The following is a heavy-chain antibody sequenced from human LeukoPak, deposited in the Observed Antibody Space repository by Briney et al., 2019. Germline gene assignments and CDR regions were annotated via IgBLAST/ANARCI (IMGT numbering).Heavy chain of an antibody. CDR3: ARAPAGTSWPATFEN. D-gene: IGHD6-13*01. V-gene: IGHV6-1*01. J-gene: IGHJ4*02. CDR1: GDSVSSNSAA. Sequence: SQTLSLTCAISGDSVSSNSAAWNWIRQSPSRGLEWLGRTYYRSKWYNEYSVSMKSRITINPDTSKNQFSLQLNSVTPEDTAVYYCARAPAGTSWPATFENWGQGTLVTVSS. CDR2: TYYRSKWYN.